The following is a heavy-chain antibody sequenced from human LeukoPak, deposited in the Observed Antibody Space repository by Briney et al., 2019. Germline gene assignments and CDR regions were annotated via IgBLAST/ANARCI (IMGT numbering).Heavy chain of an antibody. D-gene: IGHD1-26*01. CDR1: GYTFTDYY. CDR2: VDPEDGET. V-gene: IGHV1-69-2*01. CDR3: ATGREGPRAVYYYYMDV. Sequence: ASVKVSCKVSGYTFTDYYMHWVQQAPGKGLEWMVLVDPEDGETIYAEKFQGRVTITADTSTDTAYMELSSLRSEDTAVYYCATGREGPRAVYYYYMDVWGKGTTVTVSS. J-gene: IGHJ6*03.